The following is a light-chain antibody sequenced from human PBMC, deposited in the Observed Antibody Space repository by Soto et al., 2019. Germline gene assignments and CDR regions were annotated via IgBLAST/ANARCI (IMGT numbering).Light chain of an antibody. CDR3: QQRTYWPWT. CDR1: QSVTNY. Sequence: EVVLTQSPATLSLSPGERPTLSCRASQSVTNYLTWYQQKPGQAPRLLIYEASNRATGIPARFSGSGSGTDFTLTISNLEPEDFAVYYCQQRTYWPWTFGQGTKVDI. V-gene: IGKV3-11*01. CDR2: EAS. J-gene: IGKJ1*01.